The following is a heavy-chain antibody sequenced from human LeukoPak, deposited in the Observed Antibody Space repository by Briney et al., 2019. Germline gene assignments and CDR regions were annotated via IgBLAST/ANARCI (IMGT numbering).Heavy chain of an antibody. J-gene: IGHJ4*02. Sequence: SETLSLTCTVSRGSITSHYWSWVRQPPGKGLEWIAYLFDSVRTKDNPSLKSRLTLSADTSKNQFSLRLNSVTAADTAVYYCATIKRGSIFGYFDFWGQGIKVTVSS. D-gene: IGHD5-18*01. CDR3: ATIKRGSIFGYFDF. V-gene: IGHV4-59*11. CDR1: RGSITSHY. CDR2: LFDSVRT.